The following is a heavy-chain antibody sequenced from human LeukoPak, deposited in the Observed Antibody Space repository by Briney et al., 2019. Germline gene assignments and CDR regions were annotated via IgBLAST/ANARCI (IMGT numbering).Heavy chain of an antibody. V-gene: IGHV3-20*04. D-gene: IGHD2-2*01. CDR3: ARAPITSPFYFDY. CDR2: INWSGGST. J-gene: IGHJ4*02. CDR1: GFAFDEHG. Sequence: PGGSLRLSCTASGFAFDEHGMSWVRQVPGKGLEWVSGINWSGGSTGYADPLRGRFTISRDNAKNSLYLQMDSLRAEDTALYYCARAPITSPFYFDYWGQGTLVTVSS.